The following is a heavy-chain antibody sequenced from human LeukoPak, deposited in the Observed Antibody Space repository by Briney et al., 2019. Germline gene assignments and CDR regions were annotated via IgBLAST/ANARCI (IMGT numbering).Heavy chain of an antibody. CDR1: GFTLSNYW. CDR2: ISEDGRAT. J-gene: IGHJ4*02. Sequence: AGGSLRLSCAASGFTLSNYWIHWVRQAPGKGLVWVSRISEDGRATTYADYVKGRLTISKDNAKNSVYLQMNSLRAEDTAVYYCARDEHLWQISHWGQGTLVTVSS. V-gene: IGHV3-74*01. D-gene: IGHD3-3*02. CDR3: ARDEHLWQISH.